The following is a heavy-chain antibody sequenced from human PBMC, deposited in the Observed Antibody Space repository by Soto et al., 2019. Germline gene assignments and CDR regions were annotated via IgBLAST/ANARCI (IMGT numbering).Heavy chain of an antibody. Sequence: PSETLSLTCTVSGGSISSSSYYWGWIRQPPGKGLEWIGSIYYSGSTYYNPSLKSRVTISVDTSKNQFSLKLSSVTAADTAVYYGARNDYGDYDAFEIWGQGSMVTVSS. CDR2: IYYSGST. V-gene: IGHV4-39*01. CDR1: GGSISSSSYY. D-gene: IGHD4-17*01. CDR3: ARNDYGDYDAFEI. J-gene: IGHJ3*02.